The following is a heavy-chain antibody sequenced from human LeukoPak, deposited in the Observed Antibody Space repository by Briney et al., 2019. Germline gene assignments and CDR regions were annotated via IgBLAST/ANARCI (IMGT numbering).Heavy chain of an antibody. D-gene: IGHD1-26*01. CDR2: INHSGST. V-gene: IGHV4-34*01. CDR3: ARGRGSYYGKWLDY. Sequence: SETLSLTCAVYGGSFSGYYWSWIRQLPGKWLEWIGEINHSGSTNYNPSFKSRVTIAVDTSKNQFSLKLSSVTAADTAVYYCARGRGSYYGKWLDYWGQGTLVTVSS. CDR1: GGSFSGYY. J-gene: IGHJ4*02.